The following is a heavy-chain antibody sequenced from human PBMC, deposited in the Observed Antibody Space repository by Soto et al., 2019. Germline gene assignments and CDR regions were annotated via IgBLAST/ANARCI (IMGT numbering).Heavy chain of an antibody. V-gene: IGHV3-30*18. CDR1: GFTFSSSG. CDR2: ISYDGSKT. Sequence: QVQLVESGGGVVQPGTSLRLSCAASGFTFSSSGMHWVRQAPGKGLEWVAVISYDGSKTYYADSVKGRFTVSRDNSKNSLYLQMNSLRVEDTAIYYCAKDNVKGEVTHTPCENWGQGTLVTVSS. J-gene: IGHJ4*02. CDR3: AKDNVKGEVTHTPCEN. D-gene: IGHD2-21*02.